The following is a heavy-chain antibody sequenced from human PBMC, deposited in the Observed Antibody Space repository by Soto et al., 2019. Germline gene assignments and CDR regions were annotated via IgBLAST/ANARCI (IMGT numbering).Heavy chain of an antibody. D-gene: IGHD2-8*02. Sequence: QVQLVQSGAEVKKPGASVKVSCKASGYTFTAYYLYWVRQAPGQGLEWVGRINPKSGDTNYAQKFQGRVTMTRDTSISTAYMELSSLRSDDTAFYYCATLKQAPGGIDDWGQGTLVSVSS. CDR2: INPKSGDT. V-gene: IGHV1-2*06. CDR1: GYTFTAYY. CDR3: ATLKQAPGGIDD. J-gene: IGHJ4*02.